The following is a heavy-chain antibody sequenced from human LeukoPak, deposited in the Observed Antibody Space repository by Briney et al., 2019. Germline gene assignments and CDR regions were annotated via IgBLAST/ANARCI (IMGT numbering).Heavy chain of an antibody. CDR2: IIPIFGTA. CDR1: GGTFSSYA. J-gene: IGHJ4*02. CDR3: ARLATHGYFDY. V-gene: IGHV1-69*13. Sequence: PVKVSCKASGGTFSSYAISWVRQAPGQGLEWMGGIIPIFGTANYAQKFQGRVTVTADESTSTAYMELSSLRSEDTAVYYCARLATHGYFDYWGQGTLVTVSS.